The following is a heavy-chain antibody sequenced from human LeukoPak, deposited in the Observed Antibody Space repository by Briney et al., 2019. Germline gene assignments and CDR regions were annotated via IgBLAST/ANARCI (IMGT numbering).Heavy chain of an antibody. V-gene: IGHV3-23*01. Sequence: GGSLRLSCAASGFTFSIYGMSWVRQAPGKGLEWVSAISGSGGSTYYADSVKGRFTISRDNSKNTLYLQMNSLRAEDTAVYNCAKGDFYGSGRDYYYYMDVWGKGTTVTISS. CDR1: GFTFSIYG. J-gene: IGHJ6*03. CDR2: ISGSGGST. CDR3: AKGDFYGSGRDYYYYMDV. D-gene: IGHD3-10*01.